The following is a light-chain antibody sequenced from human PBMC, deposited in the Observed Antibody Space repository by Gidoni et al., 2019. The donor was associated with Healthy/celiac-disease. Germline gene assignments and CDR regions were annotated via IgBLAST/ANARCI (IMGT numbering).Light chain of an antibody. V-gene: IGKV3-15*01. Sequence: EIGLTQSPATLSVSPGGRATLSCRARQSVSSNLAWYQQKPGQAPRLLIYGASTRATGIPARFSGSGSGTEFTLTISSLQSEDFAVYYCQQYNNWPSWTFGQGTKVEIK. CDR3: QQYNNWPSWT. CDR2: GAS. CDR1: QSVSSN. J-gene: IGKJ1*01.